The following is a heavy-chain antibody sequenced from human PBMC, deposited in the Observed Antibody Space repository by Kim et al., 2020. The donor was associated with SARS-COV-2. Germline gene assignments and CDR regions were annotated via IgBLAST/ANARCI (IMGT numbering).Heavy chain of an antibody. CDR2: IYYSGST. CDR3: AREYLFSIFCVVSYWFDP. Sequence: SETLSLTCTVSGGSISSYYWSWIRQPPGKGLEWIGYIYYSGSTNYNPSLKSRVTISVDTSKNQFSLKLSSVTAAATAAYYCAREYLFSIFCVVSYWFDP. D-gene: IGHD3-3*01. J-gene: IGHJ5*02. V-gene: IGHV4-59*13. CDR1: GGSISSYY.